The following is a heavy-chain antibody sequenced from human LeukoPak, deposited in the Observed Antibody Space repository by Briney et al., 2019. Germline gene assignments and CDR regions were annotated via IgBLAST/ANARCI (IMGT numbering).Heavy chain of an antibody. CDR1: GGSFSGYY. CDR2: INHSGST. D-gene: IGHD1-26*01. J-gene: IGHJ4*02. CDR3: AIRVGATLDY. Sequence: SETLSLTCAVYGGSFSGYYWSWIRQPPGKGLEWIGEINHSGSTNYNPSLKSRVTISVDTSKNQFSPKLSSVIAADTAVYYCAIRVGATLDYWGQGTLVTVSS. V-gene: IGHV4-34*01.